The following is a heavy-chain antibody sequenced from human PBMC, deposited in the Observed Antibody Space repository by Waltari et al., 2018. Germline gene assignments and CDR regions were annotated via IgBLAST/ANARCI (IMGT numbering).Heavy chain of an antibody. D-gene: IGHD3-3*01. J-gene: IGHJ4*02. CDR1: GGSFSGYY. CDR3: ARRGSAYYDFWSGLTGGYFDY. CDR2: INHSGST. V-gene: IGHV4-34*01. Sequence: QVQLQQWGAGLLKPSETLSLTCAVYGGSFSGYYWSWIRQPPGKRLEWIGEINHSGSTNYNPSLKSRVTISVDTSKNQFSLKLSSVTAADTAVYYCARRGSAYYDFWSGLTGGYFDYWGQGTLVTVSS.